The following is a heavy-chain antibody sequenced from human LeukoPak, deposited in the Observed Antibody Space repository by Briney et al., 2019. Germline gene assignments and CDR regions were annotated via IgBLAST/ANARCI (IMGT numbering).Heavy chain of an antibody. Sequence: ASVKVSCKASGYTFTGYYMHWVRQAPGQGLEWMGWINPNSGGTNYAQKFQGRVTMTRDTSISTAYMELSRLRSDDTAVHYCARDLGPYSSGWTDYYYYYGMDVWGQGTTVTVSS. CDR1: GYTFTGYY. CDR2: INPNSGGT. D-gene: IGHD6-19*01. J-gene: IGHJ6*02. CDR3: ARDLGPYSSGWTDYYYYYGMDV. V-gene: IGHV1-2*02.